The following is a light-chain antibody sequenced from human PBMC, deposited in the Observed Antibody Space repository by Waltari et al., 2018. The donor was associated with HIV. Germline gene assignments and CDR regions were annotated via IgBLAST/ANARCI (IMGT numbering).Light chain of an antibody. J-gene: IGLJ3*02. CDR3: QSYDSSLSGSV. CDR1: SSNIGARFD. V-gene: IGLV1-40*01. CDR2: DDN. Sequence: QSVLTQPPSVSGAPGQRVTIACTGSSSNIGARFDVHWYQQLPGTAPKLLIYDDNNRPSGGPDRFSGSKSGTSASLAITGLQAEDEADYYCQSYDSSLSGSVFGGGTKLTVL.